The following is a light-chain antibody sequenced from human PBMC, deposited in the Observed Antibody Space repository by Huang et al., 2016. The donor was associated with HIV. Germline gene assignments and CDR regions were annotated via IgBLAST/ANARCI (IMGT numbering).Light chain of an antibody. Sequence: EIVLTQSPATLSVSPGERATLSCRASQNITRLSWYQHKPGQAPRLLIYDASSRATGVPARLSGGGSGTDFTLTVSSLQSDDFARYYCQQYDDWPPWTFGQGTQVDMK. CDR3: QQYDDWPPWT. J-gene: IGKJ1*01. CDR2: DAS. V-gene: IGKV3-15*01. CDR1: QNITR.